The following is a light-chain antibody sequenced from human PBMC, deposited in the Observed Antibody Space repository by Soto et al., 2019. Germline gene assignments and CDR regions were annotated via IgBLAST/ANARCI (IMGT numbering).Light chain of an antibody. J-gene: IGLJ1*01. CDR3: ISYSSSSTLYV. Sequence: QSALTQPASVSGSPGQSITISCTGTSSDIGGYNFVSWYQQHPGKAPKLLIYEARHRPSGISNRFSGSKSGNTASLTISGLQAEDEADYYCISYSSSSTLYVFGPGTKVTVL. V-gene: IGLV2-14*01. CDR2: EAR. CDR1: SSDIGGYNF.